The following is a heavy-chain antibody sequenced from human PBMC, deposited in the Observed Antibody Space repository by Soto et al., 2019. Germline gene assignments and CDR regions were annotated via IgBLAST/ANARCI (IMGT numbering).Heavy chain of an antibody. CDR2: INHSGST. CDR3: ARDYGYSSSWFNWFDP. V-gene: IGHV4-34*01. J-gene: IGHJ5*02. Sequence: PSETLSLTCAVYGGSFSGYYWSWIRQPPGKGLEWIGEINHSGSTNYNPSLKSRVTISVDTSKNQFSLKLSSVTAADTAVYYCARDYGYSSSWFNWFDPWGQGTLVTVSS. CDR1: GGSFSGYY. D-gene: IGHD6-13*01.